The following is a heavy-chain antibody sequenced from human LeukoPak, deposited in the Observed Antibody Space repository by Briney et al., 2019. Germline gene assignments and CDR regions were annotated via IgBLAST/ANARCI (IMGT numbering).Heavy chain of an antibody. CDR3: AKDKDTPATAQPQRGYFES. J-gene: IGHJ4*02. D-gene: IGHD2-21*02. V-gene: IGHV3-33*06. CDR2: VWYDGSHQ. Sequence: PGSSLRLSCAASGFPFSGSGMHWVRQAPGKGLEWVAVVWYDGSHQYYADSVKGRFTISRDNSKNTVDLQMNSLRVEDTVVYFCAKDKDTPATAQPQRGYFESWGQGTLVTVSS. CDR1: GFPFSGSG.